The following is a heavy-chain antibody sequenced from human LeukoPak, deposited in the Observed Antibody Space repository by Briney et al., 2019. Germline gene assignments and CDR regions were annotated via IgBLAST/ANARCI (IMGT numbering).Heavy chain of an antibody. Sequence: GGSLRLSCAASGFTFSSYAMSWVRQAPGKGLEWVSAISGSGGSTYYADSVRGRFTISRDNSKNTLYLQMNSLRAEDTAVYYCANFNKVVLDYWGQGTLVTVSS. V-gene: IGHV3-23*01. CDR3: ANFNKVVLDY. D-gene: IGHD2-15*01. CDR1: GFTFSSYA. CDR2: ISGSGGST. J-gene: IGHJ4*02.